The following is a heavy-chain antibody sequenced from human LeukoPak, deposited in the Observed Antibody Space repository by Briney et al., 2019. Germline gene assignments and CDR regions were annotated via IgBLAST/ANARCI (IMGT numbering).Heavy chain of an antibody. J-gene: IGHJ4*02. V-gene: IGHV4-59*12. CDR2: IYYSGST. CDR3: ARDEYYGSGSLH. CDR1: GGSISSYY. D-gene: IGHD3-10*01. Sequence: SETLSLTCTVSGGSISSYYWSWIRQPPGKGLEWIGYIYYSGSTYYNPSLKSRVTISVDTSKNQFSLKLSSVTAADTAVYYCARDEYYGSGSLHWGRGTLVTVSS.